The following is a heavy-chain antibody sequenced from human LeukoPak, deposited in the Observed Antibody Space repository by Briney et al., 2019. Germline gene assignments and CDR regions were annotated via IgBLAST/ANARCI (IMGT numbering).Heavy chain of an antibody. V-gene: IGHV3-7*05. D-gene: IGHD3-22*01. CDR2: IKEDGSEK. CDR1: GFTFRTYW. Sequence: TGGSLRLSCVASGFTFRTYWMSWVRQAPGKGLEWVANIKEDGSEKYYVDSMKGRFTISRDNAKNPLYLQMNSLRAEDTAVYYCARESLYYYDSRIWGQGTMVTVSS. J-gene: IGHJ3*02. CDR3: ARESLYYYDSRI.